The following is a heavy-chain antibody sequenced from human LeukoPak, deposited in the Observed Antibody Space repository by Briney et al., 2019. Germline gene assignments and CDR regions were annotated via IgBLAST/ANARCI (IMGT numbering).Heavy chain of an antibody. J-gene: IGHJ4*02. V-gene: IGHV3-74*01. CDR2: INSDGSST. CDR1: GFTLSSYW. CDR3: ARDGGLRSPDY. D-gene: IGHD5-12*01. Sequence: PGGSLRLSCAASGFTLSSYWMHWVRQAPGKGLVWVSRINSDGSSTSYADSVKGRFTISRDNAKNTLYLQMNSLRAEDTAVYYCARDGGLRSPDYWGQGTLVTVSS.